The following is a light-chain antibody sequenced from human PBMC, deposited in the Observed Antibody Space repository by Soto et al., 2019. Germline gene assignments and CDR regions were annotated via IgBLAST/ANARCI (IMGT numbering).Light chain of an antibody. V-gene: IGKV1-39*01. CDR1: QSISSS. CDR2: AAS. J-gene: IGKJ1*01. Sequence: DIQMTQSPSSLSASVGDRVTITCRASQSISSSLKWYQQNPGKAPKLLIYAASSLQTGVPSRFSGSGSGTDFSLTISSLQPEDFSTYSCQQSYSTPRTCGQGTKVEVK. CDR3: QQSYSTPRT.